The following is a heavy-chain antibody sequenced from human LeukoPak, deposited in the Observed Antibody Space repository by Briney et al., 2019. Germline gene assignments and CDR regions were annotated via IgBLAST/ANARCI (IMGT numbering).Heavy chain of an antibody. CDR1: GYTFTGYY. J-gene: IGHJ5*02. CDR3: ARDEGSKQWLVLNWFDP. CDR2: IIPILGIA. V-gene: IGHV1-69*04. Sequence: GASVKVSCKASGYTFTGYYMYWVRQAPGQGLEWMGRIIPILGIANYAQKFQGRVTITADKSTSTAYMELSSLRSEDTAVYYCARDEGSKQWLVLNWFDPWGQGTLVTVSS. D-gene: IGHD6-19*01.